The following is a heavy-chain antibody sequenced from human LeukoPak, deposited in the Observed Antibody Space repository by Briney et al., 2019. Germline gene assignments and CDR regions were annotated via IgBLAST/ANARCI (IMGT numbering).Heavy chain of an antibody. Sequence: SETLSLTCTVSGGSISSSGYYWGWLRQPPGKGLEWIASIYYSGSTYYNPSLKSRVILSVDTSKNQFSLKLTSVTAADSAVYYCARSLGDTAMVSTYWGQGTLVTVSS. CDR1: GGSISSSGYY. D-gene: IGHD5-18*01. CDR3: ARSLGDTAMVSTY. V-gene: IGHV4-39*01. CDR2: IYYSGST. J-gene: IGHJ4*02.